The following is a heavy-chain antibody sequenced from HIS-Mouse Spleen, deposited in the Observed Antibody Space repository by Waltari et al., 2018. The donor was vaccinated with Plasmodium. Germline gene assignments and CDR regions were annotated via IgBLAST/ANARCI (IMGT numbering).Heavy chain of an antibody. CDR1: GGSISSGGYY. CDR3: ARSIAATVTFYFDY. Sequence: QVQLQESGPGLVKPSQTLSLTCTVSGGSISSGGYYWSWIRQHPGKGLEWIGYIYYGGSTYYNPSLTSRVTISVDTSKNQFSLKLSSVTAADTAVYYCARSIAATVTFYFDYWGQGTLVTVSS. J-gene: IGHJ4*02. V-gene: IGHV4-31*03. D-gene: IGHD6-13*01. CDR2: IYYGGST.